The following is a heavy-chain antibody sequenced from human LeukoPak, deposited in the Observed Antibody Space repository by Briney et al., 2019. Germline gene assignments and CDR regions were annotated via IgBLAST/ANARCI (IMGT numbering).Heavy chain of an antibody. Sequence: ASVKVSCKASGYTFTSYGISWVRQAPGQGLEWMGWISAYNGNTNYAQKLQGRVTMTTDTSTSTAYMELRSLRSDDTAGYYCARGAGYSSRWYPPGVDFWGQGTLVTGSS. CDR3: ARGAGYSSRWYPPGVDF. D-gene: IGHD6-13*01. CDR1: GYTFTSYG. CDR2: ISAYNGNT. J-gene: IGHJ4*02. V-gene: IGHV1-18*04.